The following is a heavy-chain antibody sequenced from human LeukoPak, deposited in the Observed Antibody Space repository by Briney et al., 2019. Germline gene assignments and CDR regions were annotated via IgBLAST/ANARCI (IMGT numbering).Heavy chain of an antibody. J-gene: IGHJ6*03. CDR3: ARGILGATTYFYYYMDL. D-gene: IGHD1-26*01. V-gene: IGHV3-48*03. CDR2: ISNSGTTM. Sequence: GGSLRLSCVASGFTSSGFEMNWVRQAPGKGLEWLSYISNSGTTMYHADSLKGRFTIFRDNTKNSLYLQMNNLGAEDTAVYFCARGILGATTYFYYYMDLWGQGTTVTVSS. CDR1: GFTSSGFE.